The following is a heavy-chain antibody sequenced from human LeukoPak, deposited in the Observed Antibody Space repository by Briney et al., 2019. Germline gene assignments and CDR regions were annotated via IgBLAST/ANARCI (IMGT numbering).Heavy chain of an antibody. CDR2: ISDSGGST. CDR3: AKDLSRAVAADWLDP. Sequence: GGSLRLSCAASGFTFSNYDMSWVRQAPGKGLEWVSSISDSGGSTYYADSVKGRFTISRDNSKNTLYLQMTNLRAADTAVYYCAKDLSRAVAADWLDPWDQGSLVTVSS. CDR1: GFTFSNYD. V-gene: IGHV3-23*01. J-gene: IGHJ5*02. D-gene: IGHD6-19*01.